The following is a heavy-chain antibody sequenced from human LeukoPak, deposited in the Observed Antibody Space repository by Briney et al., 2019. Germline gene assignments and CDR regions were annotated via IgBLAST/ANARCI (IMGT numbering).Heavy chain of an antibody. CDR2: ISDDGSRQ. V-gene: IGHV3-30-3*01. CDR1: GFTFSNYA. D-gene: IGHD3-10*01. J-gene: IGHJ4*02. Sequence: GRSLRLSCAATGFTFSNYAIHWGRQAPGKGLEWVAFISDDGSRQHYADSVKGRFTISRDNSKNTLNLQMNSLRAEDTAVYYCVKDRTGTYSLDYWGQGTLVTVSS. CDR3: VKDRTGTYSLDY.